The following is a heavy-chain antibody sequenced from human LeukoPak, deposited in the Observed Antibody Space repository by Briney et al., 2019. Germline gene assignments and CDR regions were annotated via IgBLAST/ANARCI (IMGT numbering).Heavy chain of an antibody. CDR3: ARAADLPSHYGMDV. J-gene: IGHJ6*02. Sequence: GGSLRLSCAASGFTFSSYSMNWVRQAPGKGLEWVSSISSSSSYIYYADSVEGRFTISRDNAKNSLYLQMNSLRAEDTAVYYCARAADLPSHYGMDVWGQGATVTVSS. CDR1: GFTFSSYS. CDR2: ISSSSSYI. D-gene: IGHD3-3*01. V-gene: IGHV3-21*01.